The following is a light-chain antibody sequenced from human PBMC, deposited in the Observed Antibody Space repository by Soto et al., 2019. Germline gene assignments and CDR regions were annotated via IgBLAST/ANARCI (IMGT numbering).Light chain of an antibody. J-gene: IGLJ2*01. CDR2: EVT. CDR1: SSDVGGYNY. CDR3: NSFAGRNTVL. Sequence: QSVLTQPPSASGSPGQSVTISCTGTSSDVGGYNYVSWYQQHPGKAPKLLIYEVTKRPSGVPDRFFGSKSGNTASLTVSGLQAEDEADYYCNSFAGRNTVLFGGGTKLTVL. V-gene: IGLV2-8*01.